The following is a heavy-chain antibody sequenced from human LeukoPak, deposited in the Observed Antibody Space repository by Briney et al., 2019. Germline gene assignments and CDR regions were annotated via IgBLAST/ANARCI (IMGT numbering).Heavy chain of an antibody. CDR3: ARGRLGSGSPYDAFDI. J-gene: IGHJ3*02. CDR2: INPNSGDT. Sequence: ASVKVSCKASGYTFTAYYMHWVRQAPGQGLEWMGWINPNSGDTNYAQKFQGRVTMTRDTSISTAYMELSRLTSDDTAVFYCARGRLGSGSPYDAFDIWGQGTMVTVSS. CDR1: GYTFTAYY. V-gene: IGHV1-2*02. D-gene: IGHD3-10*01.